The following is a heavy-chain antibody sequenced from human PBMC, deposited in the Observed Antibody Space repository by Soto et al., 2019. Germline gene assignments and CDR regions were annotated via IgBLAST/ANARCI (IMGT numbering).Heavy chain of an antibody. CDR3: ARGLVGGWYDTSYFDY. D-gene: IGHD6-19*01. CDR2: INHSGST. Sequence: SETLSLTCAVYGGSFSGYYWSWIRQPPGKGLEWIGEINHSGSTNYNPSLKSRVTISVDTSKNQFSLKLSSVTAADTAVYYCARGLVGGWYDTSYFDYCGEGTLVTVSS. V-gene: IGHV4-34*01. CDR1: GGSFSGYY. J-gene: IGHJ4*02.